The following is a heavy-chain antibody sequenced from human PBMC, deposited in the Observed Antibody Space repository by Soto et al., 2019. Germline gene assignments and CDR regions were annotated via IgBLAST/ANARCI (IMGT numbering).Heavy chain of an antibody. D-gene: IGHD6-19*01. V-gene: IGHV3-15*07. CDR3: TPLALKYNSDWYPLSD. Sequence: EVQLVESGGGLVKPGGSLRLSCAGSGFTFSNVWMNWVRQAPGKGLEWVGRIKSETDGGTIDYAAPVKGRFTISRDDSNNPLYLQMNSLKTDDTATYYCTPLALKYNSDWYPLSDWGQGTRVTVS. CDR1: GFTFSNVW. J-gene: IGHJ4*02. CDR2: IKSETDGGTI.